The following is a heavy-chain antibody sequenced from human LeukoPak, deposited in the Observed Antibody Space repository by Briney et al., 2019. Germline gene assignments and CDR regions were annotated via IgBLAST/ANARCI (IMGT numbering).Heavy chain of an antibody. D-gene: IGHD3-10*01. Sequence: GSLRLSCAASGFTFSNAWMSWVRQAPGKGLEWVGRIKSKTDGGTTDYAAPVKVRFTISRDDSKNTLYLQMNSLKTEDTAVYYCTTDILWFGENWFDPWGQGTLVTVSS. V-gene: IGHV3-15*01. CDR3: TTDILWFGENWFDP. CDR2: IKSKTDGGTT. J-gene: IGHJ5*02. CDR1: GFTFSNAW.